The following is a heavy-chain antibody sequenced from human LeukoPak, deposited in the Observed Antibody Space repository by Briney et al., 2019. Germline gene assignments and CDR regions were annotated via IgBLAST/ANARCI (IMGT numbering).Heavy chain of an antibody. Sequence: ASVKVSFKASGYTFTSYGISWVRQAPGQGLEWMGWISAYNGNTNYAQKLQGRVTMTTDTSTSTAYMELRSLRSDDTAVYYCARDFCSSTSCYTFSWFDPWGQGTLVTVSS. CDR3: ARDFCSSTSCYTFSWFDP. CDR2: ISAYNGNT. J-gene: IGHJ5*02. V-gene: IGHV1-18*01. D-gene: IGHD2-2*02. CDR1: GYTFTSYG.